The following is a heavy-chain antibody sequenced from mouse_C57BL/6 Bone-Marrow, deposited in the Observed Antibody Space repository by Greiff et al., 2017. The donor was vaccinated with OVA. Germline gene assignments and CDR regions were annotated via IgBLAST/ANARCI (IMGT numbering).Heavy chain of an antibody. CDR3: ARLRDSFDY. Sequence: VQLQQPGAELVKPGASVKLSCKASGYTFTSYGMHWVKQRPGRGLEWIGRIDPKSGGTKYNEKFKGKATLTADKPSSTAYMQLSSLTSEDSAVYYCARLRDSFDYWGQGTTLTVSS. CDR1: GYTFTSYG. V-gene: IGHV1-72*01. J-gene: IGHJ2*01. CDR2: IDPKSGGT.